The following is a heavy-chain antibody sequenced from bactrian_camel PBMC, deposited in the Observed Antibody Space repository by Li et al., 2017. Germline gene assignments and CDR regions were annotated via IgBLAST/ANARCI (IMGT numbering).Heavy chain of an antibody. D-gene: IGHD6*01. CDR3: AADLCVGVGPVAAGLSGLPAEYVC. V-gene: IGHV3S40*01. Sequence: QLVESGGGLVQPGGSLRLSCAASGFTFSSNAMGWVRQAPGKGLEWVSTISAGGGTTHYADSMKGRFTISRDNAKDTVYLQMNNLKPEDTGMYYCAADLCVGVGPVAAGLSGLPAEYVCWGRGTQVTVS. J-gene: IGHJ4*01. CDR2: ISAGGGTT. CDR1: GFTFSSNA.